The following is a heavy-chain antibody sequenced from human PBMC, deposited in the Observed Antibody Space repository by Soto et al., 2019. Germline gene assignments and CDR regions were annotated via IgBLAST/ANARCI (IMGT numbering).Heavy chain of an antibody. V-gene: IGHV1-69*06. J-gene: IGHJ6*02. D-gene: IGHD2-15*01. CDR1: GGTFSSYA. Sequence: GASVKVSCKASGGTFSSYAISWVRQAPGQGLEWMGGIIPIFGTANYAQKFQGRVTITADKSTSTAYMELSSLRSEDTAVYYCARDLRGYCSGGSCPYYYYYGMDVWGQGTTVTVSS. CDR2: IIPIFGTA. CDR3: ARDLRGYCSGGSCPYYYYYGMDV.